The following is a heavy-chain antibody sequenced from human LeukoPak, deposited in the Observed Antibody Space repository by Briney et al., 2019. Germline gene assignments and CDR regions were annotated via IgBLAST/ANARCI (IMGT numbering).Heavy chain of an antibody. CDR1: GFTFSSYS. D-gene: IGHD1-1*01. J-gene: IGHJ6*02. V-gene: IGHV3-23*01. CDR2: ISGSGGST. Sequence: GGSLRLSCAASGFTFSSYSMNWVRQAPGKGLEWVSAISGSGGSTYYADSVKGRFTISRGNSKNTLYLQMNSLRAEDTAVYYCAKAYNWNHYYGMDVWGQGTTVTVSS. CDR3: AKAYNWNHYYGMDV.